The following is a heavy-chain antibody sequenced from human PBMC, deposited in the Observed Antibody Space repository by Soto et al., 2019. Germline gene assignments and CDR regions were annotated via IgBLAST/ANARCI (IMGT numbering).Heavy chain of an antibody. J-gene: IGHJ4*02. D-gene: IGHD4-4*01. V-gene: IGHV3-33*01. Sequence: HPGGSLRLSCAASGFTFSSYGMHWVRQAPGKGLEWVAVIWYDGSNKYYADSVKGRFTISRDNSKNTLYLQMNSLRAEDTAVYYCARETPGQGGATDGSAYFDYWGQGTLVTVPS. CDR1: GFTFSSYG. CDR3: ARETPGQGGATDGSAYFDY. CDR2: IWYDGSNK.